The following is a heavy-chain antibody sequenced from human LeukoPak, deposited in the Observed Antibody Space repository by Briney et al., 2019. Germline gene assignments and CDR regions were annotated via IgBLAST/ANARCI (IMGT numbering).Heavy chain of an antibody. CDR2: ISSSGSAI. CDR3: ARVGRGIAAAGFGAFDI. Sequence: GRSLRLSCAASGFTFSDYGMHWVRQAPGKGLEWISYISSSGSAIYNTDSVKGRFTISRDNAKNSLSLQMNSLRAEDTAVYYCARVGRGIAAAGFGAFDIWGQGTLITVSS. CDR1: GFTFSDYG. D-gene: IGHD6-13*01. J-gene: IGHJ3*02. V-gene: IGHV3-11*01.